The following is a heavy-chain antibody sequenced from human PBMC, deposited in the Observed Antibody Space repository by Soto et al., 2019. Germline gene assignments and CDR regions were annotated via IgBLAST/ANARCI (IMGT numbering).Heavy chain of an antibody. D-gene: IGHD2-21*01. CDR1: GGTFSTYS. CDR3: TIGSWSGEVFDI. CDR2: IIPMLGVR. J-gene: IGHJ3*02. Sequence: QVQLVQSGAEVKKPGSSVKVSCKDSGGTFSTYSMFWVRQAPGQGLEWMGRIIPMLGVRNYAQRFQNRVTIIADKSTATVHMELSSLRSEDTALYYCTIGSWSGEVFDIWGQGTMVTVSS. V-gene: IGHV1-69*02.